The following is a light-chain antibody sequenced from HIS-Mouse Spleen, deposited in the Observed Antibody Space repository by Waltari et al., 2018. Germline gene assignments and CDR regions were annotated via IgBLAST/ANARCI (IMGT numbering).Light chain of an antibody. CDR3: MQALQTPYT. CDR1: QSLLHSNGYNY. V-gene: IGKV2-28*01. J-gene: IGKJ2*01. Sequence: DIVMTQSPLSLPVTPGEPASISCRSSQSLLHSNGYNYLDWYLQKPGQSPQLLVYLGSNRASRVPDRVSGSGSGTDFTLKSSRVEAEDVGVYYCMQALQTPYTFGQGTKLEIK. CDR2: LGS.